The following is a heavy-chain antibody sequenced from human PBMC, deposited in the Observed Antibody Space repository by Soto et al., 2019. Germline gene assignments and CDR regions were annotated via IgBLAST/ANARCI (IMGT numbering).Heavy chain of an antibody. Sequence: QVQLQQWGAGLLKPSETLSLTCAVYGGSFSGYYWSWIRQPPGKGLEWIGEINHSGSTNYNPSLKSRVTISVDTSKNQFSLKLSSVTAADTAVYYCARGTNDIVVVVAALDAFDIWGQGTMVTVSS. D-gene: IGHD2-15*01. CDR1: GGSFSGYY. V-gene: IGHV4-34*01. CDR2: INHSGST. J-gene: IGHJ3*02. CDR3: ARGTNDIVVVVAALDAFDI.